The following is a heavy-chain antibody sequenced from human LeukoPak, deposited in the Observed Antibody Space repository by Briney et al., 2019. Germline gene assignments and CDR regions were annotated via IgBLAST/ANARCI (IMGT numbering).Heavy chain of an antibody. J-gene: IGHJ4*02. Sequence: GASVKVSCKASGYTFVNYDINWVRHATGQGLEWVGWVNPRSGATASSQKFQGRVSITSDASINTAYMELSSLRSEDTALYYCTRGRIALSWGQGTLITVSS. V-gene: IGHV1-8*03. CDR3: TRGRIALS. CDR1: GYTFVNYD. D-gene: IGHD2-21*01. CDR2: VNPRSGAT.